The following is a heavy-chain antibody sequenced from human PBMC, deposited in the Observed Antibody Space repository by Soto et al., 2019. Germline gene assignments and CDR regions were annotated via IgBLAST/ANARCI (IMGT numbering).Heavy chain of an antibody. Sequence: QVQLQESGPGLVKPSQTLSLTCTVSGGSISSGDYKWSWIRQPPGKGLEWIGYIYYSGYTYNNPSHKSRVATSVDTSKNQFSLKLSSVTAADTAVYYCARSDDYVAFDYWGQGTLVTVSS. CDR3: ARSDDYVAFDY. D-gene: IGHD4-17*01. V-gene: IGHV4-30-4*01. CDR1: GGSISSGDYK. J-gene: IGHJ4*02. CDR2: IYYSGYT.